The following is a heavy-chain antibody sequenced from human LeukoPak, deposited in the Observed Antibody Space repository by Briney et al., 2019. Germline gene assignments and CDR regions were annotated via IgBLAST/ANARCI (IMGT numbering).Heavy chain of an antibody. V-gene: IGHV4-4*07. Sequence: SETLSLTCTVSGGSISSYYWSWIRQPAGKGLEWIGRIYTSGSTNYNPSLKSRVTMSVDTSKNQFSLKLSSVTAADTAVYYCARHTTVTTGYRYLDYWGQGTLVTVSS. CDR1: GGSISSYY. D-gene: IGHD4-17*01. CDR3: ARHTTVTTGYRYLDY. CDR2: IYTSGST. J-gene: IGHJ4*02.